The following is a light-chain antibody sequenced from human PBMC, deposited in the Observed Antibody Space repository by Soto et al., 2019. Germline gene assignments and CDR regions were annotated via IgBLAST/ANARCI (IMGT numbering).Light chain of an antibody. J-gene: IGKJ4*01. V-gene: IGKV1-5*01. CDR3: QDYNCLPNS. CDR1: QSISSL. CDR2: DAS. Sequence: IQMTHSPSTLSASVEDRVTITCRASQSISSLLAWYQQEPGKAPQLLIYDASSLESGLPTSIGGSASATEFTLTISCLPADDFIRYCCQDYNCLPNSFG.